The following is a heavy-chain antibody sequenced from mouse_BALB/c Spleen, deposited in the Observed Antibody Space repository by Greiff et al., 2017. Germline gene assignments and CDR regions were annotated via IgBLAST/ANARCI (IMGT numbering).Heavy chain of an antibody. V-gene: IGHV1S127*01. CDR1: GYSFTSYW. D-gene: IGHD2-2*01. Sequence: QVQLQQSGPQLVRPGASVKISCKASGYSFTSYWMHWVKQRPGQGLEWIGMIDPSDSETRLNQKFKDKATLTVDKSSSTAYMQLSSPTSEDSAVYYCARVAGYPFAYWGQGTLVTVSA. CDR2: IDPSDSET. CDR3: ARVAGYPFAY. J-gene: IGHJ3*01.